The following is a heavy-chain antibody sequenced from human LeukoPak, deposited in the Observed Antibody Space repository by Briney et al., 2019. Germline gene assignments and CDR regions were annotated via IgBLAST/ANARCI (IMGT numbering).Heavy chain of an antibody. D-gene: IGHD3-10*01. Sequence: PGGSLRLSCAASGLTFSNHGMTWVRQAPGKGLEGSSLISGTSRTTYYADSVKGRFTISRGNSENTLYLQTNSLRAEDTAVYYCAKVGSSWGFGDYWGQGTLVTVSS. CDR2: ISGTSRTT. J-gene: IGHJ4*02. V-gene: IGHV3-23*01. CDR3: AKVGSSWGFGDY. CDR1: GLTFSNHG.